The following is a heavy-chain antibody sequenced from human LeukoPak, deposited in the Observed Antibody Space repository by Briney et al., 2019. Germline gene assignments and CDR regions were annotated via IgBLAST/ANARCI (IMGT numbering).Heavy chain of an antibody. CDR1: GYTFTGYY. D-gene: IGHD6-19*01. Sequence: ASVKVSCKASGYTFTGYYMHWVRQAPGQGLEWMGWINPNSGGTNYAQKFQGRVTITRDTSISTAYMELSRLRSDDTAVYYCARVGYSSGWYLDYWGQGTLVTVSS. J-gene: IGHJ4*02. CDR2: INPNSGGT. CDR3: ARVGYSSGWYLDY. V-gene: IGHV1-2*02.